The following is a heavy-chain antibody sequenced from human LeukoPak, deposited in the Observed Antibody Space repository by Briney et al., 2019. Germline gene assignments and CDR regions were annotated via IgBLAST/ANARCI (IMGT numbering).Heavy chain of an antibody. V-gene: IGHV2-5*02. CDR2: IYWDDDK. J-gene: IGHJ4*02. D-gene: IGHD4-17*01. CDR1: GFSLSTSGVG. Sequence: SGPTLVKPTQTLTLTCTFSGFSLSTSGVGVGWIRQPPGKALEWLALIYWDDDKRYSSSLKSRLTITKDTSKNQVVLTMTNMDRVDTATYYCAHRLSNGDYFHYYFDYWGQGTLVTVSS. CDR3: AHRLSNGDYFHYYFDY.